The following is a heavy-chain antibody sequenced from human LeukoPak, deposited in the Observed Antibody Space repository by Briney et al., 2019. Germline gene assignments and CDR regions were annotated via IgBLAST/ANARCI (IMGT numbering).Heavy chain of an antibody. D-gene: IGHD1-20*01. CDR2: IIPIFGTA. V-gene: IGHV1-69*06. J-gene: IGHJ3*02. CDR3: TYNWNPSAAFDI. CDR1: GGTFSSYA. Sequence: GASVKVSCKASGGTFSSYAISWVRQAPGQGLEWMGGIIPIFGTANYAQKFQGRVTITADKSTSTAYMELSSLRSEDTAVYYCTYNWNPSAAFDIWGQGTMVTVSS.